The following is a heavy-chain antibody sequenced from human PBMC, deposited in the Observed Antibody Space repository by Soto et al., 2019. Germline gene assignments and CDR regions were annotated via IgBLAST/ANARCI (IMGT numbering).Heavy chain of an antibody. D-gene: IGHD3-10*02. CDR2: ISAYTGNT. Sequence: QVQLVQSGGEVKKPGASVMVSCKASGYTFTDYGITWVRQAPGQGLEWMGWISAYTGNTNYAQKVQGRVTMSTDTSTSTASLELRSLRSDDTAVYYCAICPERRSTAYFDYWGQGTLVTVSS. J-gene: IGHJ4*02. CDR3: AICPERRSTAYFDY. V-gene: IGHV1-18*01. CDR1: GYTFTDYG.